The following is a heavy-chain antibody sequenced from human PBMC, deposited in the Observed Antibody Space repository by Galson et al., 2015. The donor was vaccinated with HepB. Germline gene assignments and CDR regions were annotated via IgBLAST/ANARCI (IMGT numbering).Heavy chain of an antibody. D-gene: IGHD3-22*01. CDR3: ARGDSSGYYDQH. J-gene: IGHJ1*01. Sequence: SVKVSCKASGGTFSSYAISWVRQAPGQGLEWMGRIIPILGIANYAQKFQGRVTITADKSTSTAYMELSSLRSEDTAVYYCARGDSSGYYDQHWGQGTLVTVSS. CDR2: IIPILGIA. V-gene: IGHV1-69*04. CDR1: GGTFSSYA.